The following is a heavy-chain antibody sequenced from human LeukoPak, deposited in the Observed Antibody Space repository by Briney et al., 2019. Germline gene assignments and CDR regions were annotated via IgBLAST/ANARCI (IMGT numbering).Heavy chain of an antibody. V-gene: IGHV4-61*01. Sequence: SETLSLTCTVSGGSISSSSYYRSWIRQPPGKGLEWIGYIYYSGSTNYNPSLKSRVTISVDTSKNQFSLKLSSVTAADTAVYYCARFLEWSNYYFDYWGQGTLVTVSS. CDR1: GGSISSSSYY. CDR3: ARFLEWSNYYFDY. J-gene: IGHJ4*02. D-gene: IGHD3-3*01. CDR2: IYYSGST.